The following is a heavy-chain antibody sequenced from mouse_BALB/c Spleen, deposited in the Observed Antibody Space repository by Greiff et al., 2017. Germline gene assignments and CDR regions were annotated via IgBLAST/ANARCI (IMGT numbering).Heavy chain of an antibody. Sequence: VQLQQSGAELVRPGVSVKISCKGSGYTFTDYAMHWVKQSHAKSLEWIGVISTYYGDASYNQKFKGKATMTVDKSSSTAYMELARLTSEDSAIYYCARAGSSYAWFAYWGQGTLVTVSA. CDR3: ARAGSSYAWFAY. CDR2: ISTYYGDA. J-gene: IGHJ3*01. D-gene: IGHD1-1*01. V-gene: IGHV1S137*01. CDR1: GYTFTDYA.